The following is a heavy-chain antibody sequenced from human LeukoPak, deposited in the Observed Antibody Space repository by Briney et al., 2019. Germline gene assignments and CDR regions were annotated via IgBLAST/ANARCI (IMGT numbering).Heavy chain of an antibody. D-gene: IGHD2-2*01. Sequence: SETLSLTCAVSGYSISSGYYWGWIRQPPGKGLEWIGSIYHSGSTYYNPSLKSRVTISVDTSKNQFSLKLSSVTAADTAVYYCARLTYTSCYEGYCYYYYMHVWGKGTTVTVSS. J-gene: IGHJ6*03. V-gene: IGHV4-38-2*01. CDR2: IYHSGST. CDR3: ARLTYTSCYEGYCYYYYMHV. CDR1: GYSISSGYY.